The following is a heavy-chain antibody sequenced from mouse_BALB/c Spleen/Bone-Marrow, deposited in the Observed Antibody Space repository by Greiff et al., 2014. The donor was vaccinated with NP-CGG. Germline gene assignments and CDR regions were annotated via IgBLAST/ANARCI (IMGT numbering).Heavy chain of an antibody. V-gene: IGHV1S81*02. CDR3: TRSNYGYWYFDV. CDR2: INPSNGGT. Sequence: QVQLQQSGAELVKPGASVKLSCKASGYSFTRYYMYWVKQRPGQGLEWIGEINPSNGGTNFNEKFKSKATLTVDKSPSTAYMQFSSLTSEDSAVYYCTRSNYGYWYFDVWGAGTTVTVSS. CDR1: GYSFTRYY. J-gene: IGHJ1*01. D-gene: IGHD1-1*01.